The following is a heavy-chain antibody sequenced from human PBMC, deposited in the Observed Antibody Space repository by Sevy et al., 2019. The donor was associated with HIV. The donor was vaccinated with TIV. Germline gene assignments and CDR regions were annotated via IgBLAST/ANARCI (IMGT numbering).Heavy chain of an antibody. CDR2: INPNSGGT. CDR1: GYTFTGYY. V-gene: IGHV1-2*02. J-gene: IGHJ5*02. Sequence: ASVKVSCKASGYTFTGYYMHWVRQAPGQGLEWMGWINPNSGGTKYAQKFQGRVTMTRDTSISTAYMELSSLRSDDTAVYYGARVAKYYDYWSGENWFDPWGQGTLVTVSS. CDR3: ARVAKYYDYWSGENWFDP. D-gene: IGHD3-3*01.